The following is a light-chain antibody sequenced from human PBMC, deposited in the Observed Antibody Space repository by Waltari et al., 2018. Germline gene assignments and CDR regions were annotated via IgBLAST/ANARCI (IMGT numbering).Light chain of an antibody. J-gene: IGLJ2*01. V-gene: IGLV2-8*01. CDR2: EVY. CDR1: SSDVGGYNY. CDR3: SSYAGRDILV. Sequence: QSALTQPPSASGSPGQSVAISCTGTSSDVGGYNYVSWYQQHPGKAPRRMIYEVYKLPSGVPDRFSGSKSGNTASLTVSGLQAEDEADYYGSSYAGRDILVFGGGTRLTVL.